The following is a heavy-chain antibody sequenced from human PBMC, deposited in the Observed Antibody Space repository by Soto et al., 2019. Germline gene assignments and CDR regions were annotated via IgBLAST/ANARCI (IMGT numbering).Heavy chain of an antibody. CDR3: ARDGVVGSSWYGNYYYGVDV. J-gene: IGHJ6*02. CDR2: ISYDGSNK. V-gene: IGHV3-30-3*01. D-gene: IGHD6-13*01. Sequence: GGSLRLSCAASGFTFSSYAMHWVRQAPGKGLEWVAVISYDGSNKYYADSVKGRFTISRDNSKNTLYLQMNSLRAEDTAVYYCARDGVVGSSWYGNYYYGVDVWGQGTTVTVSS. CDR1: GFTFSSYA.